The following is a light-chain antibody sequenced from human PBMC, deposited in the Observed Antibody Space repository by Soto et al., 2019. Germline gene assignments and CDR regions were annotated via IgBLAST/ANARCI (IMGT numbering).Light chain of an antibody. CDR3: CSYAGSSTSL. Sequence: QSALTQPASVSGSPGQSITISCTGTSSDVGSYNLVSWYQQHTGKAPKLMIYEVSKRPSGGSNRFSGSKSGNTASLTISGLQAEDEADYYCCSYAGSSTSLFGGGTKLTVL. V-gene: IGLV2-23*02. CDR1: SSDVGSYNL. CDR2: EVS. J-gene: IGLJ2*01.